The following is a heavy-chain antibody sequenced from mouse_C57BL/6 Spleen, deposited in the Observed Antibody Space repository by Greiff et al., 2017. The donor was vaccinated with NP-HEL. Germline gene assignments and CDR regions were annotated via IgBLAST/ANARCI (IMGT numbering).Heavy chain of an antibody. CDR2: IDPSDSYT. Sequence: QVQLQQPGAELVMPGASVKLSCKASGYTFTSYWMPWVKQRPGQGLEWIGEIDPSDSYTNYNQKFKGKSTLTVDKSSSTAYMQLSSLTSEDSAVYYCARGRDYSDYWGQGTTLTVSS. CDR1: GYTFTSYW. CDR3: ARGRDYSDY. J-gene: IGHJ2*01. V-gene: IGHV1-69*01. D-gene: IGHD1-1*01.